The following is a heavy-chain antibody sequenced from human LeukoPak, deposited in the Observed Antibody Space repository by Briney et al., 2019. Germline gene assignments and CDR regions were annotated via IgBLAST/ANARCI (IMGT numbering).Heavy chain of an antibody. J-gene: IGHJ6*02. V-gene: IGHV4-39*01. CDR3: ARLAGSYGMDV. Sequence: SETLSLTCTVSGGSTSNNNYCWGWIRQPPGKGLEWIGSIYYRGTTDYNPSLKSRVTITVDTSKSQFSLQLSSVTAADTAVYYCARLAGSYGMDVWGQGTTVTVSS. D-gene: IGHD1-14*01. CDR2: IYYRGTT. CDR1: GGSTSNNNYC.